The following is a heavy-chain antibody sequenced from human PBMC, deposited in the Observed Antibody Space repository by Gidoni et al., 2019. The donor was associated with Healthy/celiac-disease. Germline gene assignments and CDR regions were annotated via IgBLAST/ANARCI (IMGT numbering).Heavy chain of an antibody. Sequence: EVQLVESGGGLVQPGGSLRLSCAASGFTFSSYSRNWVRQAPGKGLEWVSYISSSSSTIYYADSVKGRFTISRDNSKNSLYLQMNSLRDEDTAVYYCARDKVYMTTVTTDWYFDLWGRGTLVTVSS. CDR2: ISSSSSTI. CDR1: GFTFSSYS. D-gene: IGHD4-17*01. V-gene: IGHV3-48*02. CDR3: ARDKVYMTTVTTDWYFDL. J-gene: IGHJ2*01.